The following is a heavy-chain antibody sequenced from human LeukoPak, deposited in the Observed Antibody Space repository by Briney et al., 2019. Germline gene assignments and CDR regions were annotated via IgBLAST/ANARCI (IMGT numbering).Heavy chain of an antibody. CDR1: GFTFSSYW. J-gene: IGHJ4*02. CDR2: IKQDGSEK. V-gene: IGHV3-7*01. D-gene: IGHD6-19*01. CDR3: ARVIYSSGWPFVFDY. Sequence: PGGSLRLSCAASGFTFSSYWMSWVRQAPGKGLEWVANIKQDGSEKYYVDSVKGRFTISRDNAKNSLYLQMNSLRAEDTAVYYCARVIYSSGWPFVFDYWGQGTLVTVSS.